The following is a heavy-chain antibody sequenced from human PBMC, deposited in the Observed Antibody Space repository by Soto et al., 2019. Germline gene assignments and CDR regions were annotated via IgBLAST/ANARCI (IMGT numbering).Heavy chain of an antibody. CDR2: IIPISGTA. CDR1: GGTFSSYA. D-gene: IGHD2-2*01. CDR3: ARSQGSSTSLEIYYYYYYGMDV. J-gene: IGHJ6*02. V-gene: IGHV1-69*01. Sequence: QVQLVQSGAEVKKPGSSMKASCKASGGTFSSYAISWVRQAPGQGLEWMGGIIPISGTANYAQKFQGRVTITADESTSTAYMELSSLRSEDTAVYYCARSQGSSTSLEIYYYYYYGMDVWGQGTTVTVSS.